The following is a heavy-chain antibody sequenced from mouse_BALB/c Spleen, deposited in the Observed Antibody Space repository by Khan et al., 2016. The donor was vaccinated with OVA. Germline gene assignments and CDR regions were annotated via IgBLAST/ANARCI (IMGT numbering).Heavy chain of an antibody. CDR2: INPSTGYT. Sequence: VQLQESGAELAKPGASVKMSCKASGYTFTSYWMNWVKQRPGQGLEWIGYINPSTGYTEYNQKFKDKATLTADKSSNTAYMQLSSLTSEDSAVYYCSRRGLRWDFDDWGQGTTLTVSS. V-gene: IGHV1-7*01. J-gene: IGHJ2*01. D-gene: IGHD1-1*01. CDR1: GYTFTSYW. CDR3: SRRGLRWDFDD.